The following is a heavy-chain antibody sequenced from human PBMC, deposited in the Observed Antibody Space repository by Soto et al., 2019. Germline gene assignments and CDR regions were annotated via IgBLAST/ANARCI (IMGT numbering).Heavy chain of an antibody. Sequence: SVKVSCKASGGTFSSYAISWVRQAPGQGLEWMGGIIPIFGTANYAQKLQGRVTITADESTSTAYMELSSLRSEDTAVYYCARDRANYGDYDMFDYWGQGPLVTVSS. CDR2: IIPIFGTA. J-gene: IGHJ4*02. D-gene: IGHD4-17*01. CDR3: ARDRANYGDYDMFDY. V-gene: IGHV1-69*13. CDR1: GGTFSSYA.